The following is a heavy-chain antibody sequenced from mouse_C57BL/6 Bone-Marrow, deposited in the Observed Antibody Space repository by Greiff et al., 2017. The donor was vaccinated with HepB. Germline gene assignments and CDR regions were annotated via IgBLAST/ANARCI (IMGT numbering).Heavy chain of an antibody. V-gene: IGHV1-50*01. CDR1: GYTFTSYW. D-gene: IGHD1-1*01. CDR3: ARLTTED. Sequence: VQLQQPGAELVKPGASVKLSCKASGYTFTSYWMQWVKQRPGQGLEWIGEIDPSDSYTNYNQKFKGKATLTVDTSSSTAYMQLSSLTSEDSAVYYCARLTTEDWGQGTLVTVSA. J-gene: IGHJ3*01. CDR2: IDPSDSYT.